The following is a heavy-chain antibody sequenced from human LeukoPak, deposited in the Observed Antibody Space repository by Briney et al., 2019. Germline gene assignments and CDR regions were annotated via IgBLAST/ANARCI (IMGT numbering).Heavy chain of an antibody. CDR1: GFTLSNAW. V-gene: IGHV3-20*04. J-gene: IGHJ4*02. D-gene: IGHD3-22*01. CDR3: AKGGYDSSGYYYDYFDY. CDR2: INWNGGST. Sequence: PGGSLRLSCAASGFTLSNAWMNWVRHAPGKGLEWVSGINWNGGSTGYADSVKGRFTISRDNSKNTLYLQMNSLRAEDTAVYYCAKGGYDSSGYYYDYFDYWGQGTLVTVSS.